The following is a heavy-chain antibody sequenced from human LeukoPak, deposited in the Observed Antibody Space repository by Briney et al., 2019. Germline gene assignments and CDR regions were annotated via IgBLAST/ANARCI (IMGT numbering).Heavy chain of an antibody. Sequence: SETLSLTCAVYGGSFSGYYWSWIRQPPGKGLEWIGEINHSGSTNYNPSLKSRVTISVDTSKNQFSLKLSSVTAADTAVYYCATLSPSRIAVAEDYYYYMDVWGKGTTVTVSS. CDR1: GGSFSGYY. CDR2: INHSGST. D-gene: IGHD6-19*01. CDR3: ATLSPSRIAVAEDYYYYMDV. J-gene: IGHJ6*03. V-gene: IGHV4-34*01.